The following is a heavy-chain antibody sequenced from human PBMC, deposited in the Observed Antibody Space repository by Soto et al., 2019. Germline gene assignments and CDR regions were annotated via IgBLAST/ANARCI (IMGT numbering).Heavy chain of an antibody. Sequence: SETLSLTCAVYGGSFSGYYWSWIRQPPGKGLEWIGEINHSGSTNYNPSLKSRVTISVDTSKNQFSLKLSSVTAADTAVYYCAKGSGYWRDYWGQGTLVTVSS. CDR3: AKGSGYWRDY. J-gene: IGHJ4*02. D-gene: IGHD3-22*01. CDR2: INHSGST. V-gene: IGHV4-34*01. CDR1: GGSFSGYY.